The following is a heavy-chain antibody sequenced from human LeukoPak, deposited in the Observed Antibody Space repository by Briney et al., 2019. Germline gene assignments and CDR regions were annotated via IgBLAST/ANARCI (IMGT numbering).Heavy chain of an antibody. CDR3: ARGGWELLRSWFDS. D-gene: IGHD1-26*01. CDR2: INTNSGAT. J-gene: IGHJ5*01. V-gene: IGHV1-2*02. Sequence: ASVKVSCKASGYTFTGYYMHWVRQAPGQGLEWMGWINTNSGATNYAQKFQGRVSMTRDTSISTAYMELSRLKSDDTAVYYCARGGWELLRSWFDSWGQGTLVTVSS. CDR1: GYTFTGYY.